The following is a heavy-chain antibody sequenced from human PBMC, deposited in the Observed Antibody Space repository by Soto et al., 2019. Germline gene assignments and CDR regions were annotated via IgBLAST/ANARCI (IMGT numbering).Heavy chain of an antibody. CDR2: IYHSGST. D-gene: IGHD3-9*01. CDR1: SGSISSSNW. Sequence: QVQLQESGPGLVKPSGTLSLTCAVSSGSISSSNWWSWVRQPPGKGLEWIGEIYHSGSTNYNPSLKSRVTISVDKSKNQSALKLSSVTGAGTAVYYCAGRVILSVPFYAFDIWGQGTMVTVSS. V-gene: IGHV4-4*02. CDR3: AGRVILSVPFYAFDI. J-gene: IGHJ3*02.